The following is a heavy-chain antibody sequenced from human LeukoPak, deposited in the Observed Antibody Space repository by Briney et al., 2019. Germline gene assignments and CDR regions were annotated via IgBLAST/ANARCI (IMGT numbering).Heavy chain of an antibody. CDR2: IYYSGST. D-gene: IGHD3-22*01. CDR3: ASTYYYDSSGYSAGVY. V-gene: IGHV4-31*03. CDR1: GGSISSGGYY. J-gene: IGHJ4*02. Sequence: SETLSLTCTVSGGSISSGGYYWSWIRQHPGKGLEWIGYIYYSGSTYYNPSLQSRVTISLDTSKNQFSLKLSSVTAADTAVYYCASTYYYDSSGYSAGVYWGQGPLVTVSS.